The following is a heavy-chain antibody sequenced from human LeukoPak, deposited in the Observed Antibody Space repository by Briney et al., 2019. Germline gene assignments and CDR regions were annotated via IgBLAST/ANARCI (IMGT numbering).Heavy chain of an antibody. D-gene: IGHD6-19*01. CDR1: GFTCNNYC. Sequence: GGSLRLSCAASGFTCNNYCMSWVGQAPGKGLEWLANIKQDGRNKAYEDSVKGRFTISRDNAKNSLDLQMNSLDAKDTSVYYCARDLGYSSGWYVESYFDYWGQGTLVTVSS. V-gene: IGHV3-7*01. J-gene: IGHJ4*02. CDR2: IKQDGRNK. CDR3: ARDLGYSSGWYVESYFDY.